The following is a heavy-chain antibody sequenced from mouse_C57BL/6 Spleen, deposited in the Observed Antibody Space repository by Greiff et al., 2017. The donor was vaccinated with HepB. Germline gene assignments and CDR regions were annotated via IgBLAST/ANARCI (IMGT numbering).Heavy chain of an antibody. Sequence: EVKVVESGGGLVKPGGSLKLSCAASGFTFSDYGMHWVRQAPEKGLEWVAYISSGSSTIYYADTVKGRFTISRDNAKNTLFLQMTSLRSEDTAMYYCARWGDSYFDYWGQGTTLTVSS. CDR3: ARWGDSYFDY. D-gene: IGHD3-3*01. V-gene: IGHV5-17*01. CDR2: ISSGSSTI. J-gene: IGHJ2*01. CDR1: GFTFSDYG.